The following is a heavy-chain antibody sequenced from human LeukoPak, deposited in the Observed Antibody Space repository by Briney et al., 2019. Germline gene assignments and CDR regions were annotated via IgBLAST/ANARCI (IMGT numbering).Heavy chain of an antibody. CDR2: IYHSGST. Sequence: KPSETLSLTCAVSGYSISSGYYWGWIRQPPGKGLEWIGSIYHSGSTYYNPSLKSRVTISVDTSKNQFSLKLSSVTAADTAVYYCARHKSGDYDFWSGYRYYYYYMDVWGKGTTVTVSS. CDR3: ARHKSGDYDFWSGYRYYYYYMDV. D-gene: IGHD3-3*01. V-gene: IGHV4-38-2*01. CDR1: GYSISSGYY. J-gene: IGHJ6*03.